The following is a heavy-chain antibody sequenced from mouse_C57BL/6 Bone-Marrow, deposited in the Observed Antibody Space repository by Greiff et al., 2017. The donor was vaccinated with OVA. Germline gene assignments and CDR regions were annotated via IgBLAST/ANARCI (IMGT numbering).Heavy chain of an antibody. D-gene: IGHD2-4*01. V-gene: IGHV5-16*01. CDR2: INYDGSST. J-gene: IGHJ4*01. CDR1: GFTFSDYY. Sequence: DVMLVESEGGLVQPGSSMKLSCTASGFTFSDYYMAWVRQVPEKGLEWVANINYDGSSTYYLDSLKSRFIISRDNAKNILYLQMSSLKSEDTATYYCARGPSYYDYDGLDHYYAMDYWGQGTSVTVSS. CDR3: ARGPSYYDYDGLDHYYAMDY.